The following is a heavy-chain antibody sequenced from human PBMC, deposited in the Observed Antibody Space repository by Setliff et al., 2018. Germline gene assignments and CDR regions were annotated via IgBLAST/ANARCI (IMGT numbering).Heavy chain of an antibody. CDR2: IYYSGKT. CDR1: GASVSNVNYY. CDR3: ARHSSRPY. Sequence: SETLSLTCSVSGASVSNVNYYWGWIRQPPGKGLEWVASIYYSGKTYSNPSFKSRVTISVDTSKNQFSLKLSSVTAADTAVYYCARHSSRPYWGQGTLVTVSS. V-gene: IGHV4-39*01. J-gene: IGHJ4*02.